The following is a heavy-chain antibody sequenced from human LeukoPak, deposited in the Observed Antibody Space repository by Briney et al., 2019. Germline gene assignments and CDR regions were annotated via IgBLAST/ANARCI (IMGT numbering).Heavy chain of an antibody. CDR1: GYTFTGYY. V-gene: IGHV1-2*02. CDR3: ARDVSFRYCSGGSCYLDY. CDR2: INPNSGGT. D-gene: IGHD2-15*01. J-gene: IGHJ4*02. Sequence: ASVKVSCKASGYTFTGYYMYWLRQAPGQGREGMGWINPNSGGTNYAQKFQGRVTMTRDTSISTAYMELSRRRSDDTAVYYCARDVSFRYCSGGSCYLDYWGQGTLVTVSS.